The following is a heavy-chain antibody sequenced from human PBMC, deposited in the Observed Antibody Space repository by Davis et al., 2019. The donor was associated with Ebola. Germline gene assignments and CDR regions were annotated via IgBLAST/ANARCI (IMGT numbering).Heavy chain of an antibody. V-gene: IGHV3-74*01. CDR3: ARHRYDSGGYFYFDY. CDR2: IITDGSST. CDR1: GSTLSSYW. D-gene: IGHD3-22*01. Sequence: HTSGSLTLSCAASGSTLSSYWMHWVRQAPGKGLVWVSRIITDGSSTDYADSVKGRFTISRDNAQNSLYLQMNSLRAEDTAFFYCARHRYDSGGYFYFDYWGQGALVTVSS. J-gene: IGHJ4*02.